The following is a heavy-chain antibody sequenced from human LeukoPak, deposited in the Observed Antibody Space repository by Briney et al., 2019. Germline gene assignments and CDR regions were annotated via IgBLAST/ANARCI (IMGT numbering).Heavy chain of an antibody. CDR3: ARDIAVADSGDY. CDR2: INPNSGGT. V-gene: IGHV1-2*02. CDR1: GYTFTSYG. J-gene: IGHJ4*02. D-gene: IGHD6-19*01. Sequence: ASVKVSCKASGYTFTSYGISWVRQAPGQGLEWMGWINPNSGGTNYAQKFQGRVTMTRDTSISTAYMELSRLRSDDTAVYYCARDIAVADSGDYWGQGTLVTVSS.